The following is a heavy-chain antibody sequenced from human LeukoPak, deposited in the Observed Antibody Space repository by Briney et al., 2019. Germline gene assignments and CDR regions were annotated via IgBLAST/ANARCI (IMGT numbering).Heavy chain of an antibody. CDR3: ARHGYLVEKELLIDDAFDI. CDR2: IYYSGST. D-gene: IGHD1-26*01. Sequence: PSETLSLTCAVSGGSISSGGYSWSWIRQPPGKGLEWIGYIYYSGSTNYNPSLKSRVTISVDTSKNQFSLKLSSVTAADTAVYYCARHGYLVEKELLIDDAFDIWGQGTMVTVSS. CDR1: GGSISSGGYS. V-gene: IGHV4-61*08. J-gene: IGHJ3*02.